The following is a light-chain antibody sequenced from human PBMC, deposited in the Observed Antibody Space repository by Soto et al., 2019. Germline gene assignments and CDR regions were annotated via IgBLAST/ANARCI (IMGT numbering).Light chain of an antibody. J-gene: IGKJ3*01. V-gene: IGKV1D-13*01. CDR2: DSS. CDR1: QAISSA. CDR3: QQFNNWPVT. Sequence: ANQLTQSPSSLSAYVGDRVTITCRASQAISSALAWYQQKXGKPPKXXIYDSSTLQRAVPSTFRGTASGTDFTLTINSLKPEDFETYYCQQFNNWPVTFGPGTKVDI.